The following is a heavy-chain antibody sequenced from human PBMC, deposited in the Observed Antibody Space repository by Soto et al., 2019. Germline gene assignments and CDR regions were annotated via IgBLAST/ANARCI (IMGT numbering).Heavy chain of an antibody. V-gene: IGHV4-39*01. D-gene: IGHD2-15*01. CDR1: GGSISSSSYY. CDR3: ARMGAYCSGGSCYPDAFDI. Sequence: QLQLQESGPGLVKPSETLSLTCTVSGGSISSSSYYWGWIRQPPGKGLEWIGSIYYSGSTYYNPSLKSRVTISVDTSKNQFSLKLSSVTAADTAVYYCARMGAYCSGGSCYPDAFDIWGQGTMVTVSS. J-gene: IGHJ3*02. CDR2: IYYSGST.